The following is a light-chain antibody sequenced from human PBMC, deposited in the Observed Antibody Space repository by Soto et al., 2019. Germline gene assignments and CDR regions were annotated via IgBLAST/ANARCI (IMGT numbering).Light chain of an antibody. J-gene: IGKJ1*01. V-gene: IGKV1-5*03. CDR1: QSISSW. CDR3: QQYTSYPWT. CDR2: KAS. Sequence: DIQMTQSPSTLSASVGDRVTITCRASQSISSWLAWYPQKPGKAPKLLIYKASSLESGVPSRFSGSGSGTEFTLTISSLQPDDFATYSCQQYTSYPWTFGQGTKVEIK.